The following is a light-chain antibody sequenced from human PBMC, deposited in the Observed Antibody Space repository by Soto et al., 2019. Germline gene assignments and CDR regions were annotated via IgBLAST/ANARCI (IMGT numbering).Light chain of an antibody. CDR2: DTS. CDR3: QQYADVPLT. V-gene: IGKV1-33*01. J-gene: IGKJ4*01. Sequence: DIQMTQSPSSLSASVGDSVTITCQASQGISTYVNWYQQKAGKAPKILIYDTSNLEPGVPSRFSGIRSGTHCTFTITSLQPEDFATYYCQQYADVPLTFGGGTKVDIK. CDR1: QGISTY.